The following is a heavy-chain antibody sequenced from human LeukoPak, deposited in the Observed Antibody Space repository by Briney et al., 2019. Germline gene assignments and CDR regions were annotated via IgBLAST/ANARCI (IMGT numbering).Heavy chain of an antibody. V-gene: IGHV3-64*01. D-gene: IGHD4-17*01. Sequence: SGGSLRLSCAASGFTFSSYAMHWVRQAPGKGLEYVSAISSNGGSTYYANSVKGRFTISRDNSKNTLYLQMGSLRAEDMAVYYCARDYGDYFGGFDYWGQGTLVTVSS. J-gene: IGHJ4*02. CDR1: GFTFSSYA. CDR3: ARDYGDYFGGFDY. CDR2: ISSNGGST.